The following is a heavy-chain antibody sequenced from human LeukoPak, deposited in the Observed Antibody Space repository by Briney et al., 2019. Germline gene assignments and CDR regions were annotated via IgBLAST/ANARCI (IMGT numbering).Heavy chain of an antibody. CDR2: IRYDGSNK. V-gene: IGHV3-30*02. J-gene: IGHJ5*02. D-gene: IGHD2-15*01. CDR1: GFTFSSYG. CDR3: AKTLVEGPWWFDP. Sequence: GGSLRLSCAASGFTFSSYGMHWVRQAPGKGLEWVAFIRYDGSNKYYADSVKGRFTISRDNSKNTLYLQMNSLRAEDTAVYYCAKTLVEGPWWFDPWGQGTLVTVSS.